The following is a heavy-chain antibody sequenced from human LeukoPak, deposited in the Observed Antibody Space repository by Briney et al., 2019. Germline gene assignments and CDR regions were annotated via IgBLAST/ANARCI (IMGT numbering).Heavy chain of an antibody. D-gene: IGHD3-22*01. CDR3: AREVNSGFDY. V-gene: IGHV3-53*04. CDR2: LYSGGSA. J-gene: IGHJ4*02. Sequence: GGSLRLSCAAPGFTVSSNYMSWVRQAPGKGLEWVSVLYSGGSAFYADSVKGRFTISGHTSKNTLYLEMNSLRDEDTAVYYCAREVNSGFDYRGQGTLVTVSS. CDR1: GFTVSSNY.